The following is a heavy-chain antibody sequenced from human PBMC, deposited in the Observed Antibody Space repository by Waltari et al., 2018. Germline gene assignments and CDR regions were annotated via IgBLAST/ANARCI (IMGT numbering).Heavy chain of an antibody. V-gene: IGHV4-4*02. Sequence: QLQLQESGPGLVKPSGTLSLTCAVSGDSMSRTYWWSWVRQPPGKGLEWMGQVHGSGKTNYSPSFASRVTISLDTYNKQFSLKVTSATAADTAVYYCARDRGRGLYLDSWGPGTLVTVS. CDR1: GDSMSRTYW. D-gene: IGHD2-15*01. CDR2: VHGSGKT. J-gene: IGHJ4*02. CDR3: ARDRGRGLYLDS.